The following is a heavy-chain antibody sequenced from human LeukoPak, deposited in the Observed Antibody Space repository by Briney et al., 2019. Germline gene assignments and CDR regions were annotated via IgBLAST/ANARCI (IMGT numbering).Heavy chain of an antibody. Sequence: ASVTVSYKASGYTFTSYGISWVRQAPGQGLEWMGWISAYNGNTNYAQKLQGRVTMTTDTSTSTAYMELRSLRSDDTAVYYCARDQDVVVVAATPGDYWGQGTLVTVSS. CDR1: GYTFTSYG. V-gene: IGHV1-18*01. J-gene: IGHJ4*02. CDR2: ISAYNGNT. D-gene: IGHD2-15*01. CDR3: ARDQDVVVVAATPGDY.